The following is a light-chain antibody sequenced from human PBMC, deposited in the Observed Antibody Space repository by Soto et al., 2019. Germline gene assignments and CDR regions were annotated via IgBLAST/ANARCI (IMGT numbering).Light chain of an antibody. V-gene: IGKV3-11*01. CDR3: QQRGNWPPTWT. CDR1: QSIGYY. CDR2: DAS. Sequence: EIVLTQSPATLSLSPGERATLSCRASQSIGYYLAWYQEKPGQAPSLLIYDASIRATGIPARFSGSWSGTDFTLTINGLEPEDSAVYYCQQRGNWPPTWTFGQGTKVEIK. J-gene: IGKJ1*01.